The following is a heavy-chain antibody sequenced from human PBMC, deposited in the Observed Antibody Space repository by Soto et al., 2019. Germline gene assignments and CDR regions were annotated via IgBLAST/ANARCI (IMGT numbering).Heavy chain of an antibody. CDR3: ARSPTVTPLNYYYGMAV. V-gene: IGHV5-10-1*01. CDR1: GYSFTSYW. Sequence: GESLKISCKGSGYSFTSYWISWVRQMPGKGLEWMGRIDPSDSYTNYSPSFQGHVTISADKSISTAYLQWSSLKASDTAMYYCARSPTVTPLNYYYGMAVWGQGTTVTVSS. CDR2: IDPSDSYT. J-gene: IGHJ6*02. D-gene: IGHD4-4*01.